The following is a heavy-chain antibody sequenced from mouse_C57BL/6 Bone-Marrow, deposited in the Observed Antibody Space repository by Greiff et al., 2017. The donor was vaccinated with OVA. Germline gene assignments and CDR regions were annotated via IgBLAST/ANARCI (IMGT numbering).Heavy chain of an antibody. Sequence: EVQLVESGGGLVKPGGSLKLSCAASGFTFSNYGMHWVRQAPEKGLELVAYISSVSSTIYYADTVKGRFTISSDNAKNTLFLQMTSLRSEDTAMYYCARIYDGYYVPFAYWGQGTLVTVSA. V-gene: IGHV5-17*01. CDR2: ISSVSSTI. CDR3: ARIYDGYYVPFAY. D-gene: IGHD2-3*01. J-gene: IGHJ3*01. CDR1: GFTFSNYG.